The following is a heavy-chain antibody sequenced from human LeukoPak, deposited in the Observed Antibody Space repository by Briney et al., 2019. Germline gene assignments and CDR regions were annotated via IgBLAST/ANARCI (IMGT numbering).Heavy chain of an antibody. CDR2: ISAYNGNT. CDR3: ARDLSLAVAGILGY. Sequence: ASVKVYCKASGYTFTSYGISWVRQAPGQGLEWMGWISAYNGNTNYAQKLQGRVTMTTDTSTSTAYMELRSLRSDDTAVYYCARDLSLAVAGILGYWGQGTLVTVSS. CDR1: GYTFTSYG. J-gene: IGHJ4*02. V-gene: IGHV1-18*01. D-gene: IGHD6-19*01.